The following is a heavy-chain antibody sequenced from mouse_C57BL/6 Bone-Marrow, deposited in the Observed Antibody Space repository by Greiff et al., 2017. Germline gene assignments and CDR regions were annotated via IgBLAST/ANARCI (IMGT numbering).Heavy chain of an antibody. CDR3: AFYGNLYFDY. J-gene: IGHJ2*01. V-gene: IGHV1-62-3*01. CDR2: IDPNSGDT. D-gene: IGHD2-1*01. Sequence: QVQLQQPGAELVKPGASVKLSCKASGYTFTSYWMNWVNQRPGRGLEWIGRIDPNSGDTKYYEKFKSKATLTAYTSSSTAYMQLSSLTSEDSAVYCGAFYGNLYFDYWGQGTTLTVSS. CDR1: GYTFTSYW.